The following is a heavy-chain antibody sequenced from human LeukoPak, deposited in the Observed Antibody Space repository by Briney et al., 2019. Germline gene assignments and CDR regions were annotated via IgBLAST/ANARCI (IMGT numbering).Heavy chain of an antibody. Sequence: SQTLSLTCTVSGGSISSGTYYWSWIRQPAGKGLEWIGRVFTSGNTNYNPSLESRVTISVDTSNNQFSLKLSSVTAADTAVYYCAGQFSSLHWFDPWGQGTLVTVSS. CDR3: AGQFSSLHWFDP. CDR2: VFTSGNT. J-gene: IGHJ5*02. V-gene: IGHV4-61*02. CDR1: GGSISSGTYY. D-gene: IGHD6-13*01.